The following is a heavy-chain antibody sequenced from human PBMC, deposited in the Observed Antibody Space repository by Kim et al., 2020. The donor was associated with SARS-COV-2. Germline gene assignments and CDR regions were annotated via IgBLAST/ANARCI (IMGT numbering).Heavy chain of an antibody. J-gene: IGHJ6*02. V-gene: IGHV3-23*01. CDR1: GFTFSSYA. CDR3: ARARLGSVLEDYYGMDV. Sequence: GGSLRLSCAASGFTFSSYAMSWVRQAPGKGLEWVSAISGSGGSTYYADSVKGRFTISRDNSKNTLYLQMNSLRAGDTAVYYCARARLGSVLEDYYGMDVWGQGTTVTVSS. D-gene: IGHD1-26*01. CDR2: ISGSGGST.